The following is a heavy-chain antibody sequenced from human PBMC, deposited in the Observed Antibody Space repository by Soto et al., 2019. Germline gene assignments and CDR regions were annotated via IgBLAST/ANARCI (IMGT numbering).Heavy chain of an antibody. CDR3: ARIPSTGPYYFDY. J-gene: IGHJ4*02. CDR1: GYSFTSYW. Sequence: LGESLKISCKASGYSFTSYWIGWVRQMPGKGLEWMGIIYPGDSDTRYSPSFQGQVTISADKSISTASLQWSSLKASDTAMYYCARIPSTGPYYFDYWGQGTLVTVSS. V-gene: IGHV5-51*01. D-gene: IGHD1-1*01. CDR2: IYPGDSDT.